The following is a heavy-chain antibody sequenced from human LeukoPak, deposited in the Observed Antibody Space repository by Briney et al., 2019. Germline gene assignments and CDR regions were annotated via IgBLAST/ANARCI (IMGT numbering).Heavy chain of an antibody. J-gene: IGHJ1*01. CDR1: GGSFSGYY. CDR2: INHSGST. Sequence: SETLSLTCAVYGGSFSGYYWSWIRQPPGKGLEWIGEINHSGSTNYKPSLKSRVTISVDTSKNQFSLKLSSVTAADTAVYYCARVRYYDILTGYYKPEYFQHWGQGTLVTVSS. V-gene: IGHV4-34*01. CDR3: ARVRYYDILTGYYKPEYFQH. D-gene: IGHD3-9*01.